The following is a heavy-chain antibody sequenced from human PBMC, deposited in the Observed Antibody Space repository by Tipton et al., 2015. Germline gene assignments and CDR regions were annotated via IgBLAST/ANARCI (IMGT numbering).Heavy chain of an antibody. CDR1: GFTFDDYA. CDR3: AKDGNGGRNGFGKPSSFAS. D-gene: IGHD3-10*01. Sequence: SLRLSCAASGFTFDDYAMHWVRQAPGKGLEWVSGISWNSGSRGYADSVKGRFTISRDNAKNSLYLDMNSLRAEDTPLYYCAKDGNGGRNGFGKPSSFASWGQGPLVPVPS. V-gene: IGHV3-9*01. CDR2: ISWNSGSR. J-gene: IGHJ4*02.